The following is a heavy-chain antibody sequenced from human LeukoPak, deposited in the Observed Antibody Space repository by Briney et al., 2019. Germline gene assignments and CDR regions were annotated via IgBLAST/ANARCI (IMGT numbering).Heavy chain of an antibody. V-gene: IGHV4-31*03. CDR3: ARVQYYYGSASPNYFDY. D-gene: IGHD3-10*01. Sequence: PSETLLLTCSVSGGSLSSGGYYWSWIRQPPGKGLEWSWYIYYSGSTYYNPSLHRRVTISVDTPKNQFSLKLSSVTAAETGVYYCARVQYYYGSASPNYFDYWGQRTLVTVST. CDR2: IYYSGST. J-gene: IGHJ4*02. CDR1: GGSLSSGGYY.